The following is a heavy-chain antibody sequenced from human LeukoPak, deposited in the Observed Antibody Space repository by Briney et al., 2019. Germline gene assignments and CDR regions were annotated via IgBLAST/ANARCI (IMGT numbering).Heavy chain of an antibody. CDR3: ARCPGPYYYYMDV. V-gene: IGHV4-30-2*06. CDR1: SGSISSGGYY. J-gene: IGHJ6*03. CDR2: IYHSGST. Sequence: SQTLSLTCTVSSGSISSGGYYWSWIRQSPGKGLEWIGYIYHSGSTYYNPSLKSRVTISVDRSKNQFSLKLSSVTAADTAVYYCARCPGPYYYYMDVWGKGTTVTVSS.